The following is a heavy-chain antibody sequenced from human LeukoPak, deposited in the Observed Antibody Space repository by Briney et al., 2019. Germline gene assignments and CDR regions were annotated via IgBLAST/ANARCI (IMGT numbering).Heavy chain of an antibody. CDR1: GGSISSYY. V-gene: IGHV4-59*01. CDR2: IYYSGST. Sequence: SETLSLTCTVSGGSISSYYWSWIRQPPGKGLEWIGYIYYSGSTNYNPSLKSRVTISVDTSKNQFSLKLSSVTAADTAVYYCARGTQLWLPTNWFDPWGQGTLVTVSS. J-gene: IGHJ5*02. CDR3: ARGTQLWLPTNWFDP. D-gene: IGHD5-18*01.